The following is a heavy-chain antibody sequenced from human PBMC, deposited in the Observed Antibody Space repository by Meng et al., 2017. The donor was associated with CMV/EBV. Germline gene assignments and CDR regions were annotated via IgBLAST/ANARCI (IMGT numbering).Heavy chain of an antibody. Sequence: GESLKIPCAASGFTFSSYGMHWVRQAPGKGLEWVAFIRYDGSNKYYADSVKGRFTISRDNSKNTLYLQMNSLRAEDTAVYYCAKPSWFGELFVHYFDYWGQGTLVTVSS. CDR1: GFTFSSYG. D-gene: IGHD3-10*01. CDR3: AKPSWFGELFVHYFDY. J-gene: IGHJ4*02. CDR2: IRYDGSNK. V-gene: IGHV3-30*02.